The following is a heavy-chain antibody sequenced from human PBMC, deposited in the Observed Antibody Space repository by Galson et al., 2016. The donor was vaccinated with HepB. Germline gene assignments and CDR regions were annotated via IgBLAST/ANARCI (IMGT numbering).Heavy chain of an antibody. J-gene: IGHJ4*02. CDR3: ARRSCSATACYSASYKCFDS. V-gene: IGHV3-7*01. CDR2: IKPDGSEK. D-gene: IGHD2-15*01. Sequence: SLRLSCADPTFTFNDYWMTWVRQAPGKGLEWVANIKPDGSEKYYVDSVKGRFTISRDNAKNSLYLQMNSLRAEDSAVYYCARRSCSATACYSASYKCFDSWGQGTLVTVSS. CDR1: TFTFNDYW.